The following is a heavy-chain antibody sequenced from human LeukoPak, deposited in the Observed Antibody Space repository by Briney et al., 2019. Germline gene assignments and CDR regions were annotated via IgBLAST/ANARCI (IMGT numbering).Heavy chain of an antibody. J-gene: IGHJ6*03. D-gene: IGHD2-15*01. V-gene: IGHV1-69*06. CDR1: GYTFTSYG. Sequence: ASVKVSCKASGYTFTSYGISWVRQAPGQGLEWMGGIITIFGTANYAQKFQGRVTITADKPTSTAYMELSSLRSEDTAVYYCARGPIVVVVAATPGYYYMDVWGKGTTVTVSS. CDR3: ARGPIVVVVAATPGYYYMDV. CDR2: IITIFGTA.